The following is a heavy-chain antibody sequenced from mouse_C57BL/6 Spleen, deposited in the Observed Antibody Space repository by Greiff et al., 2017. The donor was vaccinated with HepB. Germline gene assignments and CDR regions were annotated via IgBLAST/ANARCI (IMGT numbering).Heavy chain of an antibody. Sequence: EVQVVESGGGLVQPGGSLSLSCAASGFTFTDYYMSWVRQPPGKALEWLGFIRNKANGYTTEYSASVKGRFTISRDNSQSILYLQMNALRAEDSATYYCARYMGYPGYYAMDYWGQGTSVTVSS. V-gene: IGHV7-3*01. CDR2: IRNKANGYTT. J-gene: IGHJ4*01. CDR3: ARYMGYPGYYAMDY. CDR1: GFTFTDYY. D-gene: IGHD4-1*01.